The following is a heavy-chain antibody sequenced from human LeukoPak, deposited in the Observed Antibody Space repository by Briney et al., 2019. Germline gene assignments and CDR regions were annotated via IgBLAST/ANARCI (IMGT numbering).Heavy chain of an antibody. J-gene: IGHJ5*02. CDR2: ISAYNGNT. Sequence: ASVKVSCKASGYTLTRYGISWVRQAPGQGLEWMGWISAYNGNTNYAQKLQGRVTMTTHTSTSTAYMELRSLRSDDTAVYYCARVPPGGYCSSTSCTNWFDPWGQGTLVTVSS. CDR1: GYTLTRYG. D-gene: IGHD2-2*01. CDR3: ARVPPGGYCSSTSCTNWFDP. V-gene: IGHV1-18*01.